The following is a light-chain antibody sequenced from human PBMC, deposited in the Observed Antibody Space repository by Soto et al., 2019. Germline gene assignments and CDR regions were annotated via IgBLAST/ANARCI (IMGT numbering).Light chain of an antibody. CDR3: LQHNDYPYT. CDR2: AAS. CDR1: QGIRSD. V-gene: IGKV1-17*01. J-gene: IGKJ2*01. Sequence: DIQMTQSPSSLSASVVGIFTIACLASQGIRSDLGWYQQKPGKAPKRLIYAASRLQSGVPSRFSAGGSGTEFILTISSLQPEDFATYYCLQHNDYPYTFGQGTKVDIK.